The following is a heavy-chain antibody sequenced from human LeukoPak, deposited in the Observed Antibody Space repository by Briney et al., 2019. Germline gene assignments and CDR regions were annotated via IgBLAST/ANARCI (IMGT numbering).Heavy chain of an antibody. V-gene: IGHV4-61*01. J-gene: IGHJ6*03. CDR3: ARADRAPYYYYMDV. D-gene: IGHD3-10*01. Sequence: SETLSLTCTVSGGSIRSSSYYWSWIRQPPRNGLEWIGYIYYSGSTNYNPSLKSPATLSVDTCKNQSSLKLSSVSSAHTAVYSCARADRAPYYYYMDVWGKGTTVTISS. CDR1: GGSIRSSSYY. CDR2: IYYSGST.